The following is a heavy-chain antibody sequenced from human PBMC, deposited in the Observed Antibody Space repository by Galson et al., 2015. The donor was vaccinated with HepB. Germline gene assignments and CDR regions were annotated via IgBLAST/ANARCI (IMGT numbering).Heavy chain of an antibody. CDR1: GFSLSTYD. D-gene: IGHD6-13*01. CDR3: ARFPHSSSWGDSYYYMDV. Sequence: SVKVSCKASGFSLSTYDINWVRQATGQGLEWLGWMDPNSGNTGYAHKFQGRITMTRNTSISTAYMELRSLRSEDTAVHYCARFPHSSSWGDSYYYMDVWGKGTSVTVSS. J-gene: IGHJ6*03. V-gene: IGHV1-8*01. CDR2: MDPNSGNT.